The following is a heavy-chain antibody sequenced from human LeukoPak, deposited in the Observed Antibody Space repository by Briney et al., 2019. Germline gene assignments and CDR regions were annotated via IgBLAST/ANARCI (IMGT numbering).Heavy chain of an antibody. D-gene: IGHD3-22*01. CDR3: AKDLVSGYSGPFED. Sequence: GGSLRLSCAAFGFTFSSFGMHWVRQTPGKGLEWLAVISYDGSITYHAYSVKGRFTISRDNSKNTLYLQMNSLRAEDTAVYYCAKDLVSGYSGPFEDWGQGTLVTVSS. CDR2: ISYDGSIT. J-gene: IGHJ4*02. CDR1: GFTFSSFG. V-gene: IGHV3-30*18.